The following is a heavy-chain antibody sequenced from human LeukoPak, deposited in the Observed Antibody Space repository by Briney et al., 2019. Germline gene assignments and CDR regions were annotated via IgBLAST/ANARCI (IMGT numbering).Heavy chain of an antibody. V-gene: IGHV4-59*01. J-gene: IGHJ4*02. CDR2: IYYSGST. D-gene: IGHD5-12*01. CDR1: GGSISSYY. Sequence: KTSETLSLTCTVSGGSISSYYWSWIRQPPGKGLEWIGYIYYSGSTNYNPSLKSRVTISVDTSKNQFSLKLSSVTAADTAVYYCARDYEGYYFDYWGQGTLVTVSS. CDR3: ARDYEGYYFDY.